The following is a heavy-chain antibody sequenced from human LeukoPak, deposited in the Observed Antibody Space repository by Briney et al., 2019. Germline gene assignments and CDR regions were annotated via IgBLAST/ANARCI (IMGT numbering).Heavy chain of an antibody. CDR2: IYHSGST. CDR1: GYSISSGYY. Sequence: SETLSLTCTVSGYSISSGYYWGWIRQPPGEGLEWIGSIYHSGSTYYNPSLKSRVTISVDTSKNQFSLKLSSVTAADTAVYYCAKSSYSIFDYWGQGTLVTVSS. V-gene: IGHV4-38-2*02. CDR3: AKSSYSIFDY. D-gene: IGHD5-18*01. J-gene: IGHJ4*02.